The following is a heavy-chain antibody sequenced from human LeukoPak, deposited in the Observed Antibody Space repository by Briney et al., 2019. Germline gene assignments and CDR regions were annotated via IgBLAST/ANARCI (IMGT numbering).Heavy chain of an antibody. CDR3: ARGRTGGSGRYYFDY. D-gene: IGHD3-10*01. V-gene: IGHV3-30*04. Sequence: GRSLRLSCAASGFTFSSYAMHWVRQAPGKGLEWVAVISYDGSNKYYADSVKGRFTISRDNSKNTLYLQMNSLRAEDTAVYYCARGRTGGSGRYYFDYWGQGTLVTVSS. CDR1: GFTFSSYA. CDR2: ISYDGSNK. J-gene: IGHJ4*02.